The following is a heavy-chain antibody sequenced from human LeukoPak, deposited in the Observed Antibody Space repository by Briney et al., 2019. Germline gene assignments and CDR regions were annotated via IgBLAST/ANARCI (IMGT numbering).Heavy chain of an antibody. CDR1: GGSISSSSYY. D-gene: IGHD3-10*01. V-gene: IGHV4-39*01. Sequence: SETLSLTCTVSGGSISSSSYYWGWIRQPPGKGLEWIGSIYYSGSTYYNPSLKSRVTISVDTSKNQFSLKLSSVTAADTAVYYCARQMKGYLVFGTGGWFDPWGQGTLVTVSS. CDR2: IYYSGST. CDR3: ARQMKGYLVFGTGGWFDP. J-gene: IGHJ5*02.